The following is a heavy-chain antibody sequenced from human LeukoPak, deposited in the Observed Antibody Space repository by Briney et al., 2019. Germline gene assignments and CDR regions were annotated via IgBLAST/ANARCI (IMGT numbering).Heavy chain of an antibody. CDR2: INHSGST. V-gene: IGHV4-34*01. J-gene: IGHJ3*02. D-gene: IGHD5-24*01. CDR3: ARGLGRWLQLSLRVAFDI. CDR1: GGSFSGYY. Sequence: ASETLSHTCAVYGGSFSGYYWSWIRQPPGKGLEWIGEINHSGSTNYNPSLKSRVTISVDTSKNQFSLKLSSVTAADTAVYYCARGLGRWLQLSLRVAFDIWGQGTMVTVSS.